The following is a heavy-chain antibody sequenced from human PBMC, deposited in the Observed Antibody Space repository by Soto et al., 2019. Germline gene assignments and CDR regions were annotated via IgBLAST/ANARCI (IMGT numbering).Heavy chain of an antibody. J-gene: IGHJ2*01. CDR1: GFSISGSA. CDR2: IRSKANKYAT. V-gene: IGHV3-73*01. D-gene: IGHD6-19*01. Sequence: VQLVESGGGLVQPGGSLKLSCAASGFSISGSAMHWVRQASGKGLEWIGRIRSKANKYATSYAASVEGRFTISRDGSKSTAFLVMDDLKTEDSAVYFCTSPRIEVAGVFWYFDLWGRGTRVTVSS. CDR3: TSPRIEVAGVFWYFDL.